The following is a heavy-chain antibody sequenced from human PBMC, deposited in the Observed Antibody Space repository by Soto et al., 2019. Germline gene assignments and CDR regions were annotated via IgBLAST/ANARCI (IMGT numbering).Heavy chain of an antibody. Sequence: EVQLVESGGGLVKPGGSLRLSCAAPGFTFTSYSMNWVRQAPGKGLEWVSSISSTTNYIYYGDSMKGRFTISRDNAKKSLYLEMNSLRAEDTAVYYCARESEDLTSNFDYWGQGTLVTVSS. CDR3: ARESEDLTSNFDY. J-gene: IGHJ4*02. CDR1: GFTFTSYS. CDR2: ISSTTNYI. V-gene: IGHV3-21*01.